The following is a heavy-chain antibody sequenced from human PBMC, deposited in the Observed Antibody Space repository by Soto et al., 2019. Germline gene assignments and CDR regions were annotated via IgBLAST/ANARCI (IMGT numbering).Heavy chain of an antibody. CDR2: ISYDGSNK. J-gene: IGHJ6*02. Sequence: PGGSLRLSCAASGFTFSSYGMHWVRQAPGKGLEWVAVISYDGSNKYYADSVEGRFTISRDNSKNTLYLQMNSLRAEDTAVYYCAKDTVTSYYYYYGMDVWGQGTTVTVSS. CDR3: AKDTVTSYYYYYGMDV. CDR1: GFTFSSYG. D-gene: IGHD4-4*01. V-gene: IGHV3-30*18.